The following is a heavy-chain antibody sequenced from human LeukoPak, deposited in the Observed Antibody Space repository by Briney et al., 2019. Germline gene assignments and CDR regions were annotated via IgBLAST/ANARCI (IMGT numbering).Heavy chain of an antibody. D-gene: IGHD2-15*01. J-gene: IGHJ6*03. Sequence: SVKVSCKASGGTFSSYAISWVRQAPGQGLEWMGGIIPIFGTANYAQKFQGRVTITADKSTSTAYMELSSLRSEDTAVYYCARGRVAATDYYYYMDVWGKGTTVTVSS. CDR3: ARGRVAATDYYYYMDV. V-gene: IGHV1-69*06. CDR1: GGTFSSYA. CDR2: IIPIFGTA.